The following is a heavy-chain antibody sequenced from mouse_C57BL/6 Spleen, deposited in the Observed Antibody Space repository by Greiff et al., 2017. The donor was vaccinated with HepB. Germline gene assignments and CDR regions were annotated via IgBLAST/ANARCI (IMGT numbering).Heavy chain of an antibody. CDR1: GYTFTSYW. CDR2: IDPSDSYT. Sequence: QVQLQQPGAELVMPGASVKLSCKASGYTFTSYWMHWVKQRPGQGLEWIGEIDPSDSYTNYNQKFKGKSTLTVDKSSSTAYMQLSSLTSEDSAVFYYARRIYDGFFDYWGQGTTLAVSS. CDR3: ARRIYDGFFDY. J-gene: IGHJ2*01. D-gene: IGHD2-3*01. V-gene: IGHV1-69*01.